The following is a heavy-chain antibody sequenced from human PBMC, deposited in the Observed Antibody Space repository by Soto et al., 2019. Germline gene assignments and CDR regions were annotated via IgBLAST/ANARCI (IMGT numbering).Heavy chain of an antibody. CDR2: MDTNSGST. D-gene: IGHD3-3*01. V-gene: IGHV1-8*01. Sequence: QAQLVQSGAEVRKPGASVKVSCKASGYTFTTYDINWVRQAPGQGLEWLGWMDTNSGSTGYAQNFQGRITMTRNISRNTAHMELSSLQSEDTAVYYCARERKFDFWRKGLDVWGQGTTVTVSS. CDR3: ARERKFDFWRKGLDV. CDR1: GYTFTTYD. J-gene: IGHJ6*02.